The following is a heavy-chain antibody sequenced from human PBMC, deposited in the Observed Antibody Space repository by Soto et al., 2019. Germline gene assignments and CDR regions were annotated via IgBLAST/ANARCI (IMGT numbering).Heavy chain of an antibody. V-gene: IGHV4-39*02. CDR2: FYYDGRT. D-gene: IGHD2-21*01. Sequence: KASETLSLTCIVSGASFSDANYYWVWIRQPPGEGLEWIGSFYYDGRTYYNASLKSRVTISVDTSKNHFSLMLTSVTAADTAVYYCARRSHIVVALTWGQGTLVTVSS. J-gene: IGHJ4*02. CDR3: ARRSHIVVALT. CDR1: GASFSDANYY.